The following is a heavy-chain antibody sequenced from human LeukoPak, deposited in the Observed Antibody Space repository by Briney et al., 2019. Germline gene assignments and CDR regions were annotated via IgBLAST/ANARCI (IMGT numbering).Heavy chain of an antibody. D-gene: IGHD2-2*01. CDR2: IYSGGST. CDR3: AREGSYALGYFDY. Sequence: GGSLRLSCAASGFTVSSNYMTWVRQAPGKGLEWVSVIYSGGSTYYADSVKGRFTISRDNSKNTLYLQMNSLRAEDTAVYYCAREGSYALGYFDYWGQGTLVTVSS. CDR1: GFTVSSNY. V-gene: IGHV3-53*01. J-gene: IGHJ4*02.